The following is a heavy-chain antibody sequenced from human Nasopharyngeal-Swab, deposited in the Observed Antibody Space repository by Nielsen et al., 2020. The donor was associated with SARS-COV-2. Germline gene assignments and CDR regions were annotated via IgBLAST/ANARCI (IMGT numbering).Heavy chain of an antibody. J-gene: IGHJ6*02. CDR1: GGTFKNYA. D-gene: IGHD3-3*01. CDR2: INPNFGTT. CDR3: ARDTIFGLALYYYYGLGV. V-gene: IGHV1-69*13. Sequence: SVKVSCKVSGGTFKNYAISWVRQAPGQGFEWMGGINPNFGTTNYAHKFQDRAKITADQSTRTAYVELSSLRSADTAVYYCARDTIFGLALYYYYGLGVWGQGTTVTVSS.